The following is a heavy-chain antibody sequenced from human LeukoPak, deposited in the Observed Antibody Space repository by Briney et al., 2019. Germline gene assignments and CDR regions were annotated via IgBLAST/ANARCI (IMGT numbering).Heavy chain of an antibody. V-gene: IGHV3-66*01. CDR3: ARIETVADAFDI. Sequence: GESLRLSCAASGFTVSSNYMTWVRQAPGKGLEWVSLIYSGGSTSYADSVRGRFTISRDNSKNTLYLQMNSLRAEDTAVYYCARIETVADAFDIWGQGTLVTVSS. J-gene: IGHJ3*02. D-gene: IGHD1-1*01. CDR2: IYSGGST. CDR1: GFTVSSNY.